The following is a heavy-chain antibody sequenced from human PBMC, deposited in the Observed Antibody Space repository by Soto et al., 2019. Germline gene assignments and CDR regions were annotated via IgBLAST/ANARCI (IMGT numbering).Heavy chain of an antibody. Sequence: QVQLVQSGAAVKTPGASVKVSCKASGYTFTGYYMHWVRQAPGQGLEWMGWINPNSCGTNYAQKFQGRVTVTRATSISTAYMELRRLGSDDTAVYYWASQAGWLVSYYYYGMDVWGKGTTVTVSS. J-gene: IGHJ6*04. CDR3: ASQAGWLVSYYYYGMDV. CDR1: GYTFTGYY. D-gene: IGHD3-22*01. V-gene: IGHV1-2*02. CDR2: INPNSCGT.